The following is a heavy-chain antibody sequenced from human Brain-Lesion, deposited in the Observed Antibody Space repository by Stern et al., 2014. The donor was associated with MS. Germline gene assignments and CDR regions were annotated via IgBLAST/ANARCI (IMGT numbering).Heavy chain of an antibody. J-gene: IGHJ5*02. V-gene: IGHV4-39*01. CDR2: IYYSGNT. D-gene: IGHD2-15*01. CDR1: GCSVSSTSYA. Sequence: VQLVESVPGLVKPSETLSLTCTVAGCSVSSTSYAWAWIRQPPGKGLEWIGTIYYSGNTYYSPSLKSRLTISLDTSKNQFSLQLSSVTAADTAVYYCAGEEDIRYCSGGSCTGNWFDPWGQGTLVTVSS. CDR3: AGEEDIRYCSGGSCTGNWFDP.